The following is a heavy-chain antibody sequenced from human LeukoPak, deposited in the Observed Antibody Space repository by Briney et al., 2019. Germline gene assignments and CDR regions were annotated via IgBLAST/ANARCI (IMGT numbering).Heavy chain of an antibody. CDR3: ARAIEVGAMTPFDY. CDR2: IYTSGST. Sequence: SQTLSLTCTVSGGSISSGSYYWSWIRQPAGKGLEWIGRIYTSGSTNYNPSLKSRVTISVDTSKNQFSLKLSSVTAADTAVYYCARAIEVGAMTPFDYWGQGTLVTVSS. D-gene: IGHD1-26*01. CDR1: GGSISSGSYY. V-gene: IGHV4-61*02. J-gene: IGHJ4*02.